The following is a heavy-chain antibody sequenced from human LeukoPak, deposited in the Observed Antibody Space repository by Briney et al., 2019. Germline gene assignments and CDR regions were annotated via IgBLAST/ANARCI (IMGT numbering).Heavy chain of an antibody. CDR3: ARWGDYGGVDDDYYYYMDV. V-gene: IGHV3-74*01. CDR1: GFTFSSYW. D-gene: IGHD4-23*01. J-gene: IGHJ6*03. CDR2: INSDGSST. Sequence: TGGSLRLSCAASGFTFSSYWMHWVRQAPGKGLVWVSRINSDGSSTSCADSVKGRFTISRDNAKNTLYLQMNSLRAEDTAVYYCARWGDYGGVDDDYYYYMDVWGKGTTVTISS.